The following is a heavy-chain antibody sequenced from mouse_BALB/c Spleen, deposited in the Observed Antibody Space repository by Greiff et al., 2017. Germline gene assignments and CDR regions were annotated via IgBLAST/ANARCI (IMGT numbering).Heavy chain of an antibody. J-gene: IGHJ4*01. CDR3: ARGWLPRRAMDY. D-gene: IGHD1-1*02. V-gene: IGHV1S56*01. Sequence: QVQLQQSGPELVKPGASVRISCKASGYTFTSYYIHWVKQRPGQGLEWIGWIYPGNVNTKYNEKFKGKATLTADKSSSTAYMQLSSLTSEDSAVYFCARGWLPRRAMDYWGQGTSVTVSS. CDR2: IYPGNVNT. CDR1: GYTFTSYY.